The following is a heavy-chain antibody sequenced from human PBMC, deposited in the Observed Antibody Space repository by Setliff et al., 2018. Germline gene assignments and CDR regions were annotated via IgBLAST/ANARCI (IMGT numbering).Heavy chain of an antibody. CDR2: IDYSGST. V-gene: IGHV4-59*08. J-gene: IGHJ4*02. CDR3: ARGVSSVSWTPRY. CDR1: GGSISSYY. D-gene: IGHD6-19*01. Sequence: SETLSLTCTVSGGSISSYYWSWIRQPPGKGLEWIGYIDYSGSTNYNPALKSRVTISLDTSKNQFSLKLSSVIAADTAVYYCARGVSSVSWTPRYWGRGILVTVSS.